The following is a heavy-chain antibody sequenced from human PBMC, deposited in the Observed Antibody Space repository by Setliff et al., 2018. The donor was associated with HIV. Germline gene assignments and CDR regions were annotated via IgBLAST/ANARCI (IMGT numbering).Heavy chain of an antibody. J-gene: IGHJ5*02. Sequence: ISCAASGFTFRSFGMHWVRQVPGKGLEWVAVIWYDGINKNYADSVRGRFTISRDNSRDTLYLEMSSLRVEDTALYYCAKADDGAAAGPAPWGQGTQVTVSS. CDR2: IWYDGINK. CDR1: GFTFRSFG. D-gene: IGHD6-13*01. V-gene: IGHV3-33*06. CDR3: AKADDGAAAGPAP.